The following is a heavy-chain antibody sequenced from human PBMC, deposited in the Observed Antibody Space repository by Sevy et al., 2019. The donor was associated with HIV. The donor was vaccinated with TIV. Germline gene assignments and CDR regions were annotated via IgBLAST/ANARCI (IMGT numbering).Heavy chain of an antibody. D-gene: IGHD3-22*01. CDR3: ATSPSGYFDSSGYYIY. V-gene: IGHV5-51*01. CDR2: IYPDDSDT. Sequence: GESLKISCKGSGYSFTSHWIGWVRHMPGKGLEWMGIIYPDDSDTRYSPSFQAQVTFSADKSISTAYLQWSSLKASDTAMYYCATSPSGYFDSSGYYIYWGQGTLVTVSS. J-gene: IGHJ4*02. CDR1: GYSFTSHW.